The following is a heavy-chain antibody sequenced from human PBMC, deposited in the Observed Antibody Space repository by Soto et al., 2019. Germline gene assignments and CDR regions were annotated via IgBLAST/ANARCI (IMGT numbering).Heavy chain of an antibody. CDR2: ISYDGSNK. CDR1: GFTFSSYG. D-gene: IGHD3-22*01. Sequence: LRLSCAASGFTFSSYGMHWVRQAPGKGLEWVAVISYDGSNKYYADSVKGRFTISRDNSKNTLYLQMNSLRAEDTAVYYCAKDMDSSGYSYYYYGMDVWGQGTTVTVSS. CDR3: AKDMDSSGYSYYYYGMDV. V-gene: IGHV3-30*18. J-gene: IGHJ6*02.